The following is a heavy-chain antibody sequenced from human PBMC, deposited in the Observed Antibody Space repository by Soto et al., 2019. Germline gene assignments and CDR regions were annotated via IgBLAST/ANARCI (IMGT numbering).Heavy chain of an antibody. Sequence: SETLSLTCTVSGGSISSGGYYWSWIRQHPGKGLEWIGYIYYSGSTYYNPSLKSRVTISVDTSKNQFSLKLSSVTAADTAVYYCARAVDTAMVSKYYFDYWGQGTLVTVSS. J-gene: IGHJ4*02. CDR2: IYYSGST. CDR1: GGSISSGGYY. CDR3: ARAVDTAMVSKYYFDY. D-gene: IGHD5-18*01. V-gene: IGHV4-31*03.